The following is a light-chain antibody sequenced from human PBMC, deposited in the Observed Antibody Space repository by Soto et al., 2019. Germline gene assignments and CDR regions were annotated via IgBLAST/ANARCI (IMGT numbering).Light chain of an antibody. Sequence: QSALTQPASVSGSPGQSITISCTGTSSDVGGYNYVSWYQKHPGKAPKLMIYEVSNRPSGVSHRFSGSKSGNTASLTISGLQAEDEADYYYSSYTSSSTYVVFGGGTQLTVL. CDR1: SSDVGGYNY. CDR3: SSYTSSSTYVV. V-gene: IGLV2-14*01. CDR2: EVS. J-gene: IGLJ2*01.